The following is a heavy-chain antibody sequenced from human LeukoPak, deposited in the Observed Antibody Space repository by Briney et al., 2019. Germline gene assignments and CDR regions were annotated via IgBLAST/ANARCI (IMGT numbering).Heavy chain of an antibody. V-gene: IGHV3-23*01. CDR3: AKSVGQQLLLFDY. J-gene: IGHJ4*02. CDR2: ISGSGGST. D-gene: IGHD6-13*01. Sequence: PGGSLRLSCAASGFTFSGYAMRWVRQAPGKGLEWVSAISGSGGSTDYADSVKGRFTISRDNSKNTLYLQMNSLRAEDTAVYYCAKSVGQQLLLFDYWGQGTLVTVSS. CDR1: GFTFSGYA.